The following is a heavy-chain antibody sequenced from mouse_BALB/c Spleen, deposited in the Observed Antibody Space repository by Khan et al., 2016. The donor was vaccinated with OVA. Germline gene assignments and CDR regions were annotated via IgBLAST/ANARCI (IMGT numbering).Heavy chain of an antibody. CDR2: IAPGSGSS. D-gene: IGHD1-1*01. V-gene: IGHV1S41*01. CDR1: GYTFTSYW. Sequence: DLVKPGASVKLSCKASGYTFTSYWINWIKQRPGQGLEWIGRIAPGSGSSSYNEMFKGKATLTLDTSSSTAYIQLSSLSSEDSAVYFCERENYYGRTCYAMDYWGQGTSVTVSS. J-gene: IGHJ4*01. CDR3: ERENYYGRTCYAMDY.